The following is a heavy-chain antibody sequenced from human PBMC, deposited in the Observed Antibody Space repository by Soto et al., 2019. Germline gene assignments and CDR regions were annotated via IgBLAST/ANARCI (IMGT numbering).Heavy chain of an antibody. D-gene: IGHD1-1*01. J-gene: IGHJ4*02. CDR1: VFTFSSYA. CDR3: ARDVGPLSNWNQDY. V-gene: IGHV3-30-3*01. Sequence: PGGSLRLSCAASVFTFSSYAMHWVRQAPGKGLEWVAVISYDGSNKYYADSVKGRFTISRDNSKNTLYLQMNSLRAEDTAVYYCARDVGPLSNWNQDYWGQGTLVPV. CDR2: ISYDGSNK.